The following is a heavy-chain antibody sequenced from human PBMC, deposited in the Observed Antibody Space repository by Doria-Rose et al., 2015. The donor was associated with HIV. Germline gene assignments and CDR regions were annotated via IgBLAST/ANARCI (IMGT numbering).Heavy chain of an antibody. D-gene: IGHD6-13*01. CDR3: ARVKSSRWYHKYYFDF. V-gene: IGHV2-26*01. Sequence: QVQLVQSGPVLVKPTETLTLTCTVSGVSLSSPGMGVSWIRQPPGKALEWLANIFADDDRSYKTALKSRLTISRATSKSQVVLTMTDMDPVDTATYYCARVKSSRWYHKYYFDFWGQGTLVIVSA. CDR2: IFADDDR. CDR1: GVSLSSPGMG. J-gene: IGHJ4*02.